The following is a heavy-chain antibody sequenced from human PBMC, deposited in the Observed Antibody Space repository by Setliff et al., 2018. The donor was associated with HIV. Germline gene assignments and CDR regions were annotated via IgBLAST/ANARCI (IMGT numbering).Heavy chain of an antibody. CDR2: INQSGST. CDR1: GGPLSGYY. V-gene: IGHV4-34*01. Sequence: SETLSLTCAVYGGPLSGYYWSWIRQPPGKGLEWIGEINQSGSTNYNPSPKSRVTISVDTSSNRFSLKLSSVTAADTAVYYCARDSGSYYGMDVWGQGTAVTVSS. D-gene: IGHD1-26*01. J-gene: IGHJ6*02. CDR3: ARDSGSYYGMDV.